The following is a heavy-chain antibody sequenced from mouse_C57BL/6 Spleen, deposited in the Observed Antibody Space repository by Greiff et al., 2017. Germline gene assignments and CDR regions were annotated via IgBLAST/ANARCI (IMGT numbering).Heavy chain of an antibody. J-gene: IGHJ1*03. CDR1: GFTFSDYY. V-gene: IGHV5-12*01. Sequence: EVKLVESGGGLVQPGGSLKLSCAASGFTFSDYYMYWVRQTPEKRLEWVAYISNGGGSTYYPDTVKGRFTISRDNAKNTLYLQMSRLKSEDTAMYYCARQLGGYFDVWGTGTTVTVSS. D-gene: IGHD3-3*01. CDR3: ARQLGGYFDV. CDR2: ISNGGGST.